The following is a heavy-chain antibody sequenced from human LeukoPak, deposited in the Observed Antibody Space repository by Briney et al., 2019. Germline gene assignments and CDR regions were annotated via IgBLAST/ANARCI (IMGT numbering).Heavy chain of an antibody. J-gene: IGHJ4*02. D-gene: IGHD6-19*01. CDR2: IYPGDSDT. CDR1: GYSFTSYW. V-gene: IGHV5-51*01. CDR3: ARRIAVADPTSNYFDY. Sequence: GESLKISCKGSGYSFTSYWIGWVRQMPGKGLEWMGIIYPGDSDTRYSPSFQGQVTISADKSISTAYLQWSSLKAPDTAMYYCARRIAVADPTSNYFDYWGQGTLVTVSS.